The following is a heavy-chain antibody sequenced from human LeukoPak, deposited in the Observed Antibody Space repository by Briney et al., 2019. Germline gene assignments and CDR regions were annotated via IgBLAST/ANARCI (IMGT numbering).Heavy chain of an antibody. CDR1: GFTFSSFA. CDR2: ISGSGGST. CDR3: AKSIEPAYYDFWSGFDY. V-gene: IGHV3-23*01. Sequence: QPGGSLRLSCAASGFTFSSFAMSWVRQAPGKGLEWVSAISGSGGSTYYADSVKGRFTISRDNSKNTLYLQMNSLRAEDTAVYYCAKSIEPAYYDFWSGFDYWGQGTLVTVSS. J-gene: IGHJ4*02. D-gene: IGHD3-3*01.